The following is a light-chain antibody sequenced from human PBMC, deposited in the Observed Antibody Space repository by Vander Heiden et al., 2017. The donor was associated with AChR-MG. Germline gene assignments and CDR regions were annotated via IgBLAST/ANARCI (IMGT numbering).Light chain of an antibody. CDR2: AAS. CDR1: QGIDNS. Sequence: DIQMTQSPSSLSASVRDRVTITCRASQGIDNSVGWYQQKPGKAPKLLLYAASRLESGVPSRFSGSGSGTDYTLTISSLQPEDFATYYCQQDDTTRWTFGQGTKVEIK. V-gene: IGKV1-NL1*01. CDR3: QQDDTTRWT. J-gene: IGKJ1*01.